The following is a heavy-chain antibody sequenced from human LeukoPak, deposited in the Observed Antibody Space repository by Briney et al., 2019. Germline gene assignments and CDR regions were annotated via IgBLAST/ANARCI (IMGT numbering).Heavy chain of an antibody. Sequence: VASVKVSCKASGYTFTSYYMHWVRQAPGQGLEWMGIINPSGGSTSYAQKFQGRVTMTRDTSTSTVYMELSSLRSEDTAVYYCARSEKNGDTAIAGAFDIWGQGTMVTVSS. CDR3: ARSEKNGDTAIAGAFDI. CDR2: INPSGGST. D-gene: IGHD5-18*01. J-gene: IGHJ3*02. CDR1: GYTFTSYY. V-gene: IGHV1-46*01.